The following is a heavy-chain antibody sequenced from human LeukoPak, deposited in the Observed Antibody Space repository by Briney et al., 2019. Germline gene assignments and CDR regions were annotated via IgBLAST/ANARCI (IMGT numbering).Heavy chain of an antibody. V-gene: IGHV3-33*06. CDR3: AKDLRDDVLRYFDWLLG. CDR2: IWYDGSNK. CDR1: GFTFSSYG. D-gene: IGHD3-9*01. J-gene: IGHJ4*02. Sequence: GRSLRLSCAASGFTFSSYGMHWVRQAPGKGLEWVAVIWYDGSNKYYADSVKGRFTISRDNSKNTLYLQMNSLRAEDTAVYYCAKDLRDDVLRYFDWLLGWGQGTLVTVSS.